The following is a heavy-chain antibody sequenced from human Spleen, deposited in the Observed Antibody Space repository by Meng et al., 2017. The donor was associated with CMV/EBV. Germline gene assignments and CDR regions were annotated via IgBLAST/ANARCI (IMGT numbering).Heavy chain of an antibody. Sequence: GGSLRLSCAASGFTFSSYWMSWVRQAPGKGLEWVSGIGVSDDDSYYADSVKGRFTMSRDKSKNTVHLQMNGLRAEDTAVYYCAKYQLPSGRISGGPFDYWGQGTLVTVSS. V-gene: IGHV3-23*01. J-gene: IGHJ4*02. CDR3: AKYQLPSGRISGGPFDY. D-gene: IGHD2-2*01. CDR1: GFTFSSYW. CDR2: IGVSDDDS.